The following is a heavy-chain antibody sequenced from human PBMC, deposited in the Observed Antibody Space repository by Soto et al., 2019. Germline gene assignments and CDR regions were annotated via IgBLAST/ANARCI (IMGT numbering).Heavy chain of an antibody. Sequence: PGGSLRLSCAASGFTFSSYGMHWVRQAPGKGLEWVAVISYDGSNKYYADSVKGRFTISRDNSKNTLYLQMNSLRAEDTAVYYCAKNTYYDFWSGYLASNYYYYMDVWGKGTTVTVSS. CDR1: GFTFSSYG. V-gene: IGHV3-30*18. CDR3: AKNTYYDFWSGYLASNYYYYMDV. D-gene: IGHD3-3*01. J-gene: IGHJ6*03. CDR2: ISYDGSNK.